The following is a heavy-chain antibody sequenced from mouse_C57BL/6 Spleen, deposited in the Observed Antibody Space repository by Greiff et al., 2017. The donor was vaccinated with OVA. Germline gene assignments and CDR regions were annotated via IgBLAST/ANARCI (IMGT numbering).Heavy chain of an antibody. Sequence: EVHLVESGPELVKPGDSVKISCKASGYSFTGYFMNWVMQSHGKSLEWIGRINPYNGDTFYNQKFKGKATLTVDKSSSTAHMELRSLTSEDSAVYYCARWDYPYAMDYWGQGTSVTVSS. CDR3: ARWDYPYAMDY. D-gene: IGHD2-4*01. J-gene: IGHJ4*01. CDR1: GYSFTGYF. V-gene: IGHV1-20*01. CDR2: INPYNGDT.